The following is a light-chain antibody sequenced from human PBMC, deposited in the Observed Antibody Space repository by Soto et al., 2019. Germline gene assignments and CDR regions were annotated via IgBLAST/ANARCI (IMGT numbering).Light chain of an antibody. CDR3: QQYNNWLRT. J-gene: IGKJ1*01. CDR1: QFVSSRY. Sequence: IVLKQWPGTLSLNPGESATLLCRASQFVSSRYLAWYQQKPGQAPRLLIYGASIRATGIPDRFSGSGSGTDFTLTISSLQSENFAVYYCQQYNNWLRTVGQGTKVDIK. V-gene: IGKV3D-15*01. CDR2: GAS.